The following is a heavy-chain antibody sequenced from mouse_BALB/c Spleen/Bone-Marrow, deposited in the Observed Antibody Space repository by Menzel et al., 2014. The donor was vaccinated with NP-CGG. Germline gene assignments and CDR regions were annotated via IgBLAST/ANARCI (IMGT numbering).Heavy chain of an antibody. Sequence: VQLKESGGGLVKPGGSLKLSCAASGFAFSSYDMSWVRQTPEKRLEWVAYISSGGGSTYYSDTVKGRFTISRDNAKNTLYLQMSSLKSEDTAMYYCARPLYYYGSSPFYAMDYWGQGTSVTVSS. CDR3: ARPLYYYGSSPFYAMDY. V-gene: IGHV5-12-1*01. CDR2: ISSGGGST. D-gene: IGHD1-1*01. J-gene: IGHJ4*01. CDR1: GFAFSSYD.